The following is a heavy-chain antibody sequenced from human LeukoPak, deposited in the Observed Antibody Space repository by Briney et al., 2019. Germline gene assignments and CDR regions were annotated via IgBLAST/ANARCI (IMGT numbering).Heavy chain of an antibody. J-gene: IGHJ5*02. CDR2: IYYSGST. Sequence: SQTLSLTCTVSGSSINSGGFYWTWIRQYPGKGLEWIGYIYYSGSTYYNPSLKSRVTISVDTSKNQFSLKLSSVTAADTAVYYCAREGLIAVADTQYNWFDPWGQGTLVTVSS. CDR3: AREGLIAVADTQYNWFDP. D-gene: IGHD6-19*01. V-gene: IGHV4-31*03. CDR1: GSSINSGGFY.